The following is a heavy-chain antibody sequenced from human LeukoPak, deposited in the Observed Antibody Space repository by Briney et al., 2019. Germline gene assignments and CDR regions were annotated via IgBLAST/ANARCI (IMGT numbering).Heavy chain of an antibody. J-gene: IGHJ4*02. CDR1: GYTFTSYD. Sequence: ASVKVSRKASGYTFTSYDINWVRQAIGQGLECIGWMNPNSGNTGYAQKFQGRVTMTRNTSISTAYMELSSLRSEDTAVYYCARGLGCTNGVCYNYWGQGTLVTVSS. V-gene: IGHV1-8*01. CDR2: MNPNSGNT. CDR3: ARGLGCTNGVCYNY. D-gene: IGHD2-8*01.